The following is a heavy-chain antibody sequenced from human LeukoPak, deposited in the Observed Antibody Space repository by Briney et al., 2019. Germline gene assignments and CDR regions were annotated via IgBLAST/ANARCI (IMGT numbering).Heavy chain of an antibody. D-gene: IGHD3-16*01. CDR1: GFTFSSYE. CDR3: AKVWWGKRTLDY. J-gene: IGHJ4*02. Sequence: GGSLRLSCAASGFTFSSYEMNWVRQAPGKGLEWVSTISGGDDSTYYADSVRGRFTISRDNSKNTLYLQMNSLRAEDTALYYCAKVWWGKRTLDYWGQGNQVTVSS. V-gene: IGHV3-23*01. CDR2: ISGGDDST.